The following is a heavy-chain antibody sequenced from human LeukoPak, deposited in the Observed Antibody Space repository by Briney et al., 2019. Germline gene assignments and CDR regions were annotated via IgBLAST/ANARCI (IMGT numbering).Heavy chain of an antibody. Sequence: GGSLRLSCAASGFTFSSYAMHWVRQAPGKGLEWVAVIPYDGSNKYYADSVKGRFTISRDNSKNTLYLQMNSLRAEDTAVYYCAREEYDSSGYYYANPGPFDYWGQGTLVTVSS. CDR1: GFTFSSYA. V-gene: IGHV3-30-3*01. D-gene: IGHD3-22*01. CDR2: IPYDGSNK. CDR3: AREEYDSSGYYYANPGPFDY. J-gene: IGHJ4*02.